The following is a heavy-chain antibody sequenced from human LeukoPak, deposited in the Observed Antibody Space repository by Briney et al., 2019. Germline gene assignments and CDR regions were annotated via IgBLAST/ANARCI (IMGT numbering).Heavy chain of an antibody. J-gene: IGHJ4*02. Sequence: SETLSLTCTVSGASISSYFWTWIRQPPGKGLEWLAYIHTSGSTNYNPSLKSRVTISLDTSKSQFSLNLTSVIAADTAMYYCARHRRAVPAYYFDYWGPGAPATVSS. CDR2: IHTSGST. V-gene: IGHV4-4*09. CDR1: GASISSYF. CDR3: ARHRRAVPAYYFDY. D-gene: IGHD6-19*01.